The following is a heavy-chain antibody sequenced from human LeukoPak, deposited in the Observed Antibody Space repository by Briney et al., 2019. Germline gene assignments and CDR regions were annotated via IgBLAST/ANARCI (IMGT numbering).Heavy chain of an antibody. J-gene: IGHJ6*03. V-gene: IGHV4-4*07. CDR2: IYTSGST. CDR1: GGSISSYY. D-gene: IGHD1-26*01. CDR3: ARDGRETPFYYYYMDV. Sequence: SETLSLTCTVSGGSISSYYWSWIRQPAGKGLEWIGRIYTSGSTNYNPSLKSRVTMSVDTSKNQFSLKLSSVTAADTAVYYCARDGRETPFYYYYMDVWGKGTTVTVSS.